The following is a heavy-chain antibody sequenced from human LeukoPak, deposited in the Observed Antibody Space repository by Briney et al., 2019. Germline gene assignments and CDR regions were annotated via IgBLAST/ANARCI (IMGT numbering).Heavy chain of an antibody. J-gene: IGHJ4*02. D-gene: IGHD5-24*01. CDR2: ISDNGDST. CDR3: AKDRVATSHFDY. CDR1: GFTFSSYA. V-gene: IGHV3-23*01. Sequence: GGSLRLSCAASGFTFSSYAMGWVRQAPGKGLEWVSSISDNGDSTYYADSVKGRFTISRDNSKNTLYLQMNSLRAEDTAVYYCAKDRVATSHFDYWGQGTLVTVSS.